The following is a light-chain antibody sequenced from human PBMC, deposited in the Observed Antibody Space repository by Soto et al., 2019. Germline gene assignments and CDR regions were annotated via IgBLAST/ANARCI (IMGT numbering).Light chain of an antibody. CDR3: STYSSSNTLV. J-gene: IGLJ2*01. CDR2: EVS. V-gene: IGLV2-14*01. CDR1: SSDVGAYNY. Sequence: QSALTQPASVSGSPGQSITISCTGTSSDVGAYNYVSWYQQHPGKAPKLMIFEVSDRHSGVSNRFSGAKSGHTASPTISGLQAEDEADYYCSTYSSSNTLVFGGGTKLTVL.